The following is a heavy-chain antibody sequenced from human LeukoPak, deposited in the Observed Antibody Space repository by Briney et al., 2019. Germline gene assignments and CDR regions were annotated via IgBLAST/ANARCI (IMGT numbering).Heavy chain of an antibody. D-gene: IGHD3-3*01. J-gene: IGHJ3*02. CDR1: GYTFTGYY. CDR3: ARDDFSLGFAAFDI. Sequence: ASVKVSCKASGYTFTGYYMHWVRQAPGQGLEWMGWINPNSGGTNYAQKFQGRVTMTRDTSISTAYMELSRLRSDDTAVYYCARDDFSLGFAAFDIWGQGTMVTVSS. CDR2: INPNSGGT. V-gene: IGHV1-2*02.